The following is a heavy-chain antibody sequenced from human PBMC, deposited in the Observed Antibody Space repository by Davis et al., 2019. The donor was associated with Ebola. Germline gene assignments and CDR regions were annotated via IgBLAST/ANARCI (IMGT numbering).Heavy chain of an antibody. D-gene: IGHD3-22*01. CDR1: GGTFSSYA. J-gene: IGHJ4*02. Sequence: AASVKVSCKASGGTFSSYAISWVXXXXXXXXXXXXXFIPLFGTANYAQKFQGRVTITADKSTSTAYMELSSLRSEDTAVYYCARDLVGYYDSGDYWGQGTLVTVSS. V-gene: IGHV1-69*06. CDR3: ARDLVGYYDSGDY. CDR2: FIPLFGTA.